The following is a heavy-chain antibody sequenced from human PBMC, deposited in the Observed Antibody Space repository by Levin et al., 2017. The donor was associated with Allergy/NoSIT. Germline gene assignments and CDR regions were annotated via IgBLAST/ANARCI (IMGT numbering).Heavy chain of an antibody. Sequence: SETLSLTCAVYGGSFSNYYWSWIRQPPGKGLEWIGEVNHSGSTNYNPSLKSRVTISVDTSKNQFSLKLSSVTAADTAVYYCAGSTVMDTHGHDYWGQGTLVTVSS. CDR3: AGSTVMDTHGHDY. CDR1: GGSFSNYY. D-gene: IGHD5-18*01. J-gene: IGHJ4*02. V-gene: IGHV4-34*01. CDR2: VNHSGST.